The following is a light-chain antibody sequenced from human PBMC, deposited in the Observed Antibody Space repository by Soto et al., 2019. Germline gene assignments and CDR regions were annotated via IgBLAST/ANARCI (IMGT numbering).Light chain of an antibody. CDR2: DAS. CDR1: QSISGH. J-gene: IGKJ4*01. Sequence: EIVLTQSPATLSLSPGERATLSCRASQSISGHLTWYQQKPGQAPRLLIYDASNRATDIPARFSGSGSGTDFTLTISSLEPEDFAVYYCQRRDWPLAFGGGTKVEIK. V-gene: IGKV3-11*01. CDR3: QRRDWPLA.